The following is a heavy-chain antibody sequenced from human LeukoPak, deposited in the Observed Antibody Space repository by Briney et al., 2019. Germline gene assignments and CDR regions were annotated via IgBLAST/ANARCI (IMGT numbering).Heavy chain of an antibody. Sequence: ASVKVSCKASGYTFTSYGISWVRQAPGQGLEWMGWISAYNGNTNYAQKLQGRVTVTTDTSTSTAYMELRSLRSDDTAVYYCARDREGELPQVNDYWGQGTLVTVSS. CDR2: ISAYNGNT. V-gene: IGHV1-18*01. D-gene: IGHD1-26*01. J-gene: IGHJ4*01. CDR3: ARDREGELPQVNDY. CDR1: GYTFTSYG.